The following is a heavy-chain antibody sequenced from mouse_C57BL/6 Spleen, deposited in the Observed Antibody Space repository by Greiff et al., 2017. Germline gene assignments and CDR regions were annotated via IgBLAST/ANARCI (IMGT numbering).Heavy chain of an antibody. D-gene: IGHD2-5*01. CDR3: ARAYYSNYEWFAY. J-gene: IGHJ3*01. CDR1: GFTFSDYG. CDR2: ISSGSSTI. Sequence: EVQLVESGGGLVKPGGSLKLSCAASGFTFSDYGMHWVRQAPEKGLEWVAYISSGSSTIYYADTVKGRFTISRDNAKNTLFLQMTSLRSEDTAMYYCARAYYSNYEWFAYWGQGTLVTVSA. V-gene: IGHV5-17*01.